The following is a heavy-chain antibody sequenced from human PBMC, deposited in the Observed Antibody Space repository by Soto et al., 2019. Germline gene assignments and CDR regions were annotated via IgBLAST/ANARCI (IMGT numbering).Heavy chain of an antibody. J-gene: IGHJ4*02. D-gene: IGHD6-13*01. CDR2: ISGSGGST. Sequence: PGGSLRLSCAASGFTFSSYAMSWVRQAPGKGLEWVSAISGSGGSTYYADSVKGRFTISRDNSKNTLYLQMNSLRAEDTAVYYCANPSSSCPGELLCFDYWGQGTLVTVSS. V-gene: IGHV3-23*01. CDR1: GFTFSSYA. CDR3: ANPSSSCPGELLCFDY.